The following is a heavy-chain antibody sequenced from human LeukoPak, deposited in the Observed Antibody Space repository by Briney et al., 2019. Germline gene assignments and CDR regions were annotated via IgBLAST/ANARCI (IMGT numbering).Heavy chain of an antibody. CDR1: GYTLTSYY. CDR3: ASGPRELWYFDY. D-gene: IGHD1-26*01. V-gene: IGHV1-46*01. CDR2: INPSGGST. Sequence: ASVKVSCKASGYTLTSYYMHWVRQAPGQGLEWMGIINPSGGSTSYAQKFQGRVTMTRDTSTSTVYMELSSLRSEDTAVYYCASGPRELWYFDYWGQGTLVTVSS. J-gene: IGHJ4*02.